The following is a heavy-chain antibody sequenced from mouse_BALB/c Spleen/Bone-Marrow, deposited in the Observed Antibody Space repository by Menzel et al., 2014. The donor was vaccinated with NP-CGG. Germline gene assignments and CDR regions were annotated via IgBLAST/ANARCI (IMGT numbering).Heavy chain of an antibody. CDR3: ARGGNWEDFDY. J-gene: IGHJ2*01. D-gene: IGHD4-1*01. CDR1: GFTFSSFG. V-gene: IGHV5-17*02. Sequence: EVKVVESGGGLVQPGGSRKLSCAASGFTFSSFGMHWVRQAPERGLEWVAYISSGSSTIFYADTVKGRSTISRDNPKNTLFLQMTSLRSEDTAMYYCARGGNWEDFDYWGQGTTLTVSS. CDR2: ISSGSSTI.